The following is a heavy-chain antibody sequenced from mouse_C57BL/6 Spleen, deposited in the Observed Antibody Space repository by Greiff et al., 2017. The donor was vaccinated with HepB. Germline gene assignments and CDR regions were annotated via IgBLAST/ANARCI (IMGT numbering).Heavy chain of an antibody. CDR1: GYTFTDYY. J-gene: IGHJ2*01. CDR3: ARGPPVEERYFDY. D-gene: IGHD6-1*01. CDR2: INPYNGGT. V-gene: IGHV1-19*01. Sequence: EVQLQQSGPVLVKPGASVKMSCKASGYTFTDYYMNWVKQSHGKSLEWIGVINPYNGGTSYNQNFKGKAKLTVDKSSSTAYMELNSLTSEDSAVYYCARGPPVEERYFDYWGQGTTLAVSS.